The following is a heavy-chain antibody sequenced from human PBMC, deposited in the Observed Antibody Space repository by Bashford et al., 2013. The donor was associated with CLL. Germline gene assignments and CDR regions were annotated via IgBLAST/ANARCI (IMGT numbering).Heavy chain of an antibody. D-gene: IGHD7-27*01. CDR3: ARGGGYWGYEFDY. J-gene: IGHJ4*02. CDR1: GVSISSGGYY. Sequence: SETLSLTCTVSGVSISSGGYYWSWIRQRPGKGLEWIGYMFYTGSAYYNPSLKSRLTISGDRSKNQFSLRLSSVTAADTAVYYCARGGGYWGYEFDYWGQGNLVTVSS. V-gene: IGHV4-31*03. CDR2: MFYTGSA.